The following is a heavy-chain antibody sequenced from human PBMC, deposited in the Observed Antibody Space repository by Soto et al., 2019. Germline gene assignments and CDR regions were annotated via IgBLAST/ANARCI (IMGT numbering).Heavy chain of an antibody. Sequence: PGGSLRLSCAASGFTFISHWMHWVRQAPGKGLVWVSRVDGDESNTDYADSVKGRFTISRDNARNTLYLEMNSLKAEDTAVYYCARAKNYGGNQLDYSGQGTLVTVSS. J-gene: IGHJ4*02. CDR2: VDGDESNT. D-gene: IGHD4-17*01. CDR3: ARAKNYGGNQLDY. V-gene: IGHV3-74*01. CDR1: GFTFISHW.